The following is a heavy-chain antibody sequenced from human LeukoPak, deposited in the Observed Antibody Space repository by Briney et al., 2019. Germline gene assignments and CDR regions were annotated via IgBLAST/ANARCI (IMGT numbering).Heavy chain of an antibody. CDR2: IYPGDSDT. V-gene: IGHV5-51*01. CDR1: GYRFTRYW. D-gene: IGHD3-16*01. J-gene: IGHJ4*02. CDR3: ARHGGSTSGADY. Sequence: GGSLEISCKGFGYRFTRYWIGWVRQMPGKGLGGMGIIYPGDSDTRYSPSFPGQVTISADKSISTAYLQWSSPKASDTAMYYWARHGGSTSGADYWGQGTLVTVSS.